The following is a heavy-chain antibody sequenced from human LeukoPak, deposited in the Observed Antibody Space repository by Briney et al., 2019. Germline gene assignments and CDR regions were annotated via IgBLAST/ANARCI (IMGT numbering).Heavy chain of an antibody. CDR2: ISAYNGNT. Sequence: GASVKVSCKASGYTFTSYGISWVRQAPGQGLEWMGWISAYNGNTNYAQKLQGRVTMTTDTSTSTAYMELRSLRSDDTAVYYCARDNWAKTIFGTFDIWGQGTMVTVSS. J-gene: IGHJ3*02. V-gene: IGHV1-18*01. CDR3: ARDNWAKTIFGTFDI. CDR1: GYTFTSYG. D-gene: IGHD3-3*01.